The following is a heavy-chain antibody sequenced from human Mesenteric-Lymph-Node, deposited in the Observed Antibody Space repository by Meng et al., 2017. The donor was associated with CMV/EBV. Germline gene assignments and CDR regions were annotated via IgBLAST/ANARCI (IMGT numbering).Heavy chain of an antibody. D-gene: IGHD1-7*01. CDR2: ISSSSSYI. J-gene: IGHJ4*02. CDR3: ARCRRELWSIYYFDY. V-gene: IGHV3-21*01. Sequence: GESLKISCAASGFTFSSYSMNWVRQAPGKGLEWVSSISSSSSYIYYADSVKGRFTISRDNAKNSLYLQLNSLRAEDTAVYYCARCRRELWSIYYFDYWGQGALVTVSS. CDR1: GFTFSSYS.